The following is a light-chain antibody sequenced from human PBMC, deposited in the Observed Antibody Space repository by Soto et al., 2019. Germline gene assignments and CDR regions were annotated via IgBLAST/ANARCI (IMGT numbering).Light chain of an antibody. Sequence: QSALTQPASVSGSPGQSITISCTGTSSDVGGYNYVSWYQQHPGKAPKLMIYEVSNRPSGVSNRFSGSKSVNTASLTISGLQAADEDDYYCSSYTSSSTLLFGGGTQLTV. CDR3: SSYTSSSTLL. J-gene: IGLJ2*01. CDR2: EVS. V-gene: IGLV2-14*01. CDR1: SSDVGGYNY.